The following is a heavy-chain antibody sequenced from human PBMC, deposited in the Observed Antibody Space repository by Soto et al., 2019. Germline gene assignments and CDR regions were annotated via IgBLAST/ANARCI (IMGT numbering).Heavy chain of an antibody. Sequence: PSETLSLTCTVSGGSISSYYWSWIRQPPGKPLEWIGYIFYSGNTNYNPSLKSRVTISVDTSKNQFSLRLSSVTAADTAVYYCARSTPGLYFDLWGRGTLVTV. CDR3: ARSTPGLYFDL. D-gene: IGHD2-15*01. V-gene: IGHV4-59*08. J-gene: IGHJ2*01. CDR1: GGSISSYY. CDR2: IFYSGNT.